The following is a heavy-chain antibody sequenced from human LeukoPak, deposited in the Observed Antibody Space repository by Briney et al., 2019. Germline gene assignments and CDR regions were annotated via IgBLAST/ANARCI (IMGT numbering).Heavy chain of an antibody. CDR1: GGSISLSYYY. CDR2: INHSGST. CDR3: ARPRYCTSTSCSRAFDI. V-gene: IGHV4-34*01. D-gene: IGHD2-2*01. J-gene: IGHJ3*02. Sequence: PSETLSLTCSVSGGSISLSYYYWTWIRQPPGKGLEWIGEINHSGSTNYNPSLKSRVTISVDTSKNQFSLRVTSVTAADTAVYYCARPRYCTSTSCSRAFDIWGQGTMVTVSS.